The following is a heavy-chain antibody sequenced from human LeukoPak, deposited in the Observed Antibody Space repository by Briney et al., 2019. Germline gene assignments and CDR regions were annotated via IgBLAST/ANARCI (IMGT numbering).Heavy chain of an antibody. D-gene: IGHD1-14*01. Sequence: GGSLRLSCAASGFTFSSYSMTWVRQAPGKGLEWVSAISGSGGGTYYADSVKGRFTISRDNSKNTLYLQMNSLRAEDTALYYCAKAMISAVLTTRFDSWGQGALVTVSS. CDR1: GFTFSSYS. CDR2: ISGSGGGT. J-gene: IGHJ4*02. V-gene: IGHV3-23*01. CDR3: AKAMISAVLTTRFDS.